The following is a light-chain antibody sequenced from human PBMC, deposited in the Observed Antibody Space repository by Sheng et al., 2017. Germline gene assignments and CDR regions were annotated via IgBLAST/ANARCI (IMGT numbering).Light chain of an antibody. J-gene: IGLJ3*02. CDR3: SSYTSSTTWV. CDR1: RSDIGIYNR. V-gene: IGLV2-18*02. CDR2: EVN. Sequence: QSALTQPPSVSGSPGQSVTISCTGTRSDIGIYNRVSWYQQPPGTAPKLLIYEVNSRPSGVPDRFSGSKSGTTASLTISGLQAEDESHYYCSSYTSSTTWVFGGGTQAD.